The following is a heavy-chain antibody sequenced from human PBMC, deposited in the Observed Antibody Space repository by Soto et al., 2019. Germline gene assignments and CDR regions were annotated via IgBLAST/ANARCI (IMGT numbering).Heavy chain of an antibody. CDR1: GFTFRRYW. CDR3: VSLVERSDIAFDI. Sequence: GGSLRLSCAASGFTFRRYWMHWVRQASGKGQVWVSRINGDGSSTSYADSVKGRFTVSRDSAKNTLYLQMNSLRVEDTVVFYCVSLVERSDIAFDIWGQGTMVTVSS. D-gene: IGHD6-6*01. CDR2: INGDGSST. V-gene: IGHV3-74*01. J-gene: IGHJ3*02.